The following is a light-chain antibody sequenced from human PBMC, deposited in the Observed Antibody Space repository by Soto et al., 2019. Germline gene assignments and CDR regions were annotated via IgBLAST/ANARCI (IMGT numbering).Light chain of an antibody. CDR1: QSVSSSY. Sequence: EIVFTQSPATLSLSPGERATLSGRASQSVSSSYLAWYQQKPGQAPRLLIYGASSRAIGIPDRFSGSGSGTDFTLTISGLEPEDFAVYYCQQYGNSRGTFGQGTK. CDR3: QQYGNSRGT. J-gene: IGKJ1*01. V-gene: IGKV3-20*01. CDR2: GAS.